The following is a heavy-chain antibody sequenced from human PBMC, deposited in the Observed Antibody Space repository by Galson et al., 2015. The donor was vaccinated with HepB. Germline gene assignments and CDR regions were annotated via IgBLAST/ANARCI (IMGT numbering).Heavy chain of an antibody. CDR1: GYTFTSYG. D-gene: IGHD3-10*01. CDR3: AREALRITMVRGVIDLNQQPDNWFDP. Sequence: SVKVSCKASGYTFTSYGISWVRQAPGQGLEWMGWISAYNGNTNYAQKLQGRVTMTTDTSTSTAYMELRSLRSDDTAVYYCAREALRITMVRGVIDLNQQPDNWFDPWGQGTLVTVSS. J-gene: IGHJ5*02. V-gene: IGHV1-18*04. CDR2: ISAYNGNT.